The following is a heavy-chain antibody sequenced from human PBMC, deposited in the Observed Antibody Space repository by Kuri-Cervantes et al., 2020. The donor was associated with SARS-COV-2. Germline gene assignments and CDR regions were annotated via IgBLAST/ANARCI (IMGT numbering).Heavy chain of an antibody. J-gene: IGHJ5*02. CDR3: ARDKDGSGSLWFDP. V-gene: IGHV4-59*01. Sequence: GSLRLSCTVYGGSFSGYSWFWIRQPPGKGLEWIGYIYYSGSTNYNPSLKSRVTISVDTSKNQFSLKLSSVTAADTAVYYCARDKDGSGSLWFDPWGQGTLVTVSS. D-gene: IGHD3-10*01. CDR2: IYYSGST. CDR1: GGSFSGYS.